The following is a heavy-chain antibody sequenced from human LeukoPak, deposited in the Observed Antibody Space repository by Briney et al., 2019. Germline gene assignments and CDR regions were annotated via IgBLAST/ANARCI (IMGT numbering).Heavy chain of an antibody. CDR2: IYSGGST. CDR3: ARGSDYGDYRGGFDY. CDR1: GFTVSSNY. Sequence: PGGSLRLSCAASGFTVSSNYMSWVRQAPGKGLEWVSVIYSGGSTYYADSVKDRFTISRDNSKNTLYLQMNSLRAEDTAVYYCARGSDYGDYRGGFDYWGQGTLVTVSS. V-gene: IGHV3-66*01. D-gene: IGHD4-17*01. J-gene: IGHJ4*02.